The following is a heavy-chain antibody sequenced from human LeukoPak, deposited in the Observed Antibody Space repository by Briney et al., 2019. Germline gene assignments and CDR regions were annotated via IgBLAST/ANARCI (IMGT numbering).Heavy chain of an antibody. D-gene: IGHD6-13*01. Sequence: HPRGALMLSCSTSGFTVSSNYMSSVRQTPGKGLERVSAIYSGGSTCYAESVKGRFTISRDNSKSTVYLQMNSLRAEDTAVYYRARDEGWHIAAGGGWFDPWGQGTLVTVSS. CDR3: ARDEGWHIAAGGGWFDP. V-gene: IGHV3-53*05. CDR2: IYSGGST. CDR1: GFTVSSNY. J-gene: IGHJ5*02.